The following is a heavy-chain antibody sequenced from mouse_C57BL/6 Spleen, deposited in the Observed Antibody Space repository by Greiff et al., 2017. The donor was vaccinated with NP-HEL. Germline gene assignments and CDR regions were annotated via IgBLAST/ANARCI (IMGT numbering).Heavy chain of an antibody. CDR2: ISSGSSTI. D-gene: IGHD1-1*01. J-gene: IGHJ3*01. CDR3: ARRDTTVAWFAY. CDR1: GFTFSDYG. V-gene: IGHV5-17*01. Sequence: EVQRVESGGGLVKPGGSLKLSCAASGFTFSDYGMHWVRQAPEKGLEWVAYISSGSSTIYYADTVKGRFPISRDNAKNTLFLQMTSLRSEDTAMYYCARRDTTVAWFAYWGQGTLVTVSA.